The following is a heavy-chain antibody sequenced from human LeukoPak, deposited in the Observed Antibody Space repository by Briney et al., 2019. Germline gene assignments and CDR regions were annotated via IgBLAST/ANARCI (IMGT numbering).Heavy chain of an antibody. CDR1: GYTFSSYY. CDR3: AKGPRITLVRGGQWYYYMDV. V-gene: IGHV1-46*01. Sequence: ASVKVSCKASGYTFSSYYMYWVRQAPGQGLEWMGIINPSGGSTNYAQKFQGRVTVTRDTSTSTVYMELSSLRSEDTAVYYCAKGPRITLVRGGQWYYYMDVWGKGTTVTISS. CDR2: INPSGGST. D-gene: IGHD3-10*01. J-gene: IGHJ6*03.